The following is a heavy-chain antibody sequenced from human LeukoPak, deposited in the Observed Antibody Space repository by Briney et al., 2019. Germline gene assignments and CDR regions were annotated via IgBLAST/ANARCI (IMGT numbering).Heavy chain of an antibody. CDR2: IIPIFGTA. CDR1: GGTFSSYV. D-gene: IGHD5-24*01. J-gene: IGHJ4*02. CDR3: ARSDLGTITAGPFNY. V-gene: IGHV1-69*05. Sequence: SVKVCCKGSGGTFSSYVISWVRQAPGQGLEWMGGIIPIFGTANYAQKFQGRVTITTDESTSTAYMDLRSLRSDDTAIYFCARSDLGTITAGPFNYWGQGTLVAVSS.